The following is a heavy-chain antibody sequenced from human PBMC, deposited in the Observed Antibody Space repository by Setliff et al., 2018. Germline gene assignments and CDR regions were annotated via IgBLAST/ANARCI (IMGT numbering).Heavy chain of an antibody. CDR1: GYTFTSYG. V-gene: IGHV1-46*01. CDR3: ARRMWELRSDAFDI. J-gene: IGHJ3*02. Sequence: ASVKVSCKASGYTFTSYGISWVRQAPGQGLEWMGIINPSGGSTSYAQKFQGRVTMTRDTSTSTVYMELSSLRSEDTAVYYCARRMWELRSDAFDIWGQGTMVTVSS. D-gene: IGHD1-26*01. CDR2: INPSGGST.